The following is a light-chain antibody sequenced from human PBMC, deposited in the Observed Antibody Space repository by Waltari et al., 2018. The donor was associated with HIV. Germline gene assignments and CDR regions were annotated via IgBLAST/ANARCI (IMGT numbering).Light chain of an antibody. V-gene: IGLV1-44*01. Sequence: QSVLTQPPSASGTPGQRVTISCSGSSSNIGSNTVNWYQQLPGTAPKLLIYSNNQRPSGGPARCSGSKSGTSASLAISGLQSEDEADYYCAAWDDSLNGLYWVFGGGTKLTVL. J-gene: IGLJ3*02. CDR2: SNN. CDR3: AAWDDSLNGLYWV. CDR1: SSNIGSNT.